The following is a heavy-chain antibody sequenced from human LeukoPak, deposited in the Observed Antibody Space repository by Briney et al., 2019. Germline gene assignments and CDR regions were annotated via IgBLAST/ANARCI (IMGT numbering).Heavy chain of an antibody. CDR3: ARVSGRLERQSDLDY. D-gene: IGHD1-1*01. CDR2: ISGDSTYI. CDR1: GFTFASYS. V-gene: IGHV3-21*01. J-gene: IGHJ4*02. Sequence: PGGSLRLSCAASGFTFASYSMNWVRQAPGKGLEWVSSISGDSTYIYNAGPVKGRFTISRDNAQASLYLQMISLRADDTAVYYCARVSGRLERQSDLDYWGQGTLVIVSS.